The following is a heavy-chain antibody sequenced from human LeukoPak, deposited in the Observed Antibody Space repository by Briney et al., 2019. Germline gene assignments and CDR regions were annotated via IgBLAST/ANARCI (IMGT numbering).Heavy chain of an antibody. CDR2: IYYSGST. D-gene: IGHD6-13*01. CDR3: ARCTGYSSSWPNWFDP. CDR1: GGSISSYY. J-gene: IGHJ5*02. Sequence: SGTLSLTCTVSGGSISSYYWSWIRQPPGKGLEWIGYIYYSGSTNYNPSLKSRVTISVDTSKNQFSLKLSSVTAADTAVYYCARCTGYSSSWPNWFDPWGQGTLVTVSS. V-gene: IGHV4-59*01.